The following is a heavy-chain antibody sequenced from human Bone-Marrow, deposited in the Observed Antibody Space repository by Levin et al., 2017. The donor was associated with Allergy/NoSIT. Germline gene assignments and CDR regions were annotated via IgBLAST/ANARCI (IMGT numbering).Heavy chain of an antibody. CDR2: IKQDGSEK. CDR3: ARDIYGSGSYYPFYYYYYGMDV. J-gene: IGHJ6*02. D-gene: IGHD3-10*01. CDR1: GFTFSSYW. Sequence: GESLKISCAASGFTFSSYWMSWVRQAPGKGLEWVANIKQDGSEKYYVDSVKGRFTISRDNAKNSLYLQMNSLRAEDTAVYYCARDIYGSGSYYPFYYYYYGMDVWGQGTTVTVSS. V-gene: IGHV3-7*01.